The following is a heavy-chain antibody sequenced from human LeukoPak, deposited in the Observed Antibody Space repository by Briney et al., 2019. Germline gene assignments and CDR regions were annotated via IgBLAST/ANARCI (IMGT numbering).Heavy chain of an antibody. J-gene: IGHJ4*02. Sequence: GGSLRLSCAASGFTFSNAWMSWVRQAPGKGLEWVGRIKSKTGGGTTDYAAPVKGRFTISRDDSKNTLYLQMNSLKTEDTAVYYCTTDPFYDYVWGSRFDYWGQGTLVTVSS. CDR3: TTDPFYDYVWGSRFDY. CDR1: GFTFSNAW. CDR2: IKSKTGGGTT. D-gene: IGHD3-16*01. V-gene: IGHV3-15*01.